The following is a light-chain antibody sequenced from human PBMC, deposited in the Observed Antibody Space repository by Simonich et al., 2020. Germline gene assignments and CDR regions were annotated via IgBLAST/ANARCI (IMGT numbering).Light chain of an antibody. J-gene: IGLJ3*02. CDR3: AAWDDSLSGSWV. V-gene: IGLV1-47*01. CDR2: RNN. Sequence: QSVLTQPPSASGTPGQRVTISFSGSSSNIGSNSVYWYQQLPGTAPKLLIYRNNQRPSGVPYRFSGSTSGTSASLAISGLRSEDEAVDYCAAWDDSLSGSWVFGGGTKLTVL. CDR1: SSNIGSNS.